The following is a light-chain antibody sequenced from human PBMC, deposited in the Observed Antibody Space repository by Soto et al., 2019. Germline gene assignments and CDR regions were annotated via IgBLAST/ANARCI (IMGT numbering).Light chain of an antibody. CDR2: AAS. CDR1: QGISSS. V-gene: IGKV1-9*01. CDR3: QQLNSYPLT. J-gene: IGKJ4*01. Sequence: DIQLTQSPSFLSASVGDRVTITCRATQGISSSLAWYQQKPGKAPKVLINAASTLQSGVPSRFSGSGSGTDFTLTISSLQPEDFATYYCQQLNSYPLTVGGGTKADSK.